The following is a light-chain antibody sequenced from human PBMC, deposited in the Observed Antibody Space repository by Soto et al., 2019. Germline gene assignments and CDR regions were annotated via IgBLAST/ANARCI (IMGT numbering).Light chain of an antibody. V-gene: IGLV2-14*03. CDR3: SSFTRSNTYV. CDR1: TSDVGGYNH. CDR2: DVT. J-gene: IGLJ1*01. Sequence: QSALTQPASVSGSPGQSIAISCTGTTSDVGGYNHVSWYQQHPGKAPKLMIYDVTKRPSGVSDRFSGSKSGNTASLTISGLQAEDEGDYYCSSFTRSNTYVFGTGTKVTVL.